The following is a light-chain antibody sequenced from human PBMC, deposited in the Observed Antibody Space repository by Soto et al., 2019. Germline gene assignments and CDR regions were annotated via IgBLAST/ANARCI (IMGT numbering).Light chain of an antibody. J-gene: IGKJ1*01. V-gene: IGKV1-5*03. Sequence: DIQMTQSPSTLSASVGDRVTITCRASQSISSWLAWYQQKPGKAPKLLIYKASSLESGVPSRFSGSGSGIEFPLTISSLQPDDFATYYCQQYNSYSRTFGQGTKVEIK. CDR1: QSISSW. CDR2: KAS. CDR3: QQYNSYSRT.